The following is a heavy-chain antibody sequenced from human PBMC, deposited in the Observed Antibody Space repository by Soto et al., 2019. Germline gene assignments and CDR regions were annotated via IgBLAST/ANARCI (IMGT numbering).Heavy chain of an antibody. CDR1: GFAFSNCA. D-gene: IGHD6-13*01. V-gene: IGHV3-23*01. Sequence: EVQLLESGGGVVQPGGSLRLSCTASGFAFSNCAMSWVRQAPGKGLEWVSGIYGSGDNTHYADSVKGRFAISRDNSKDPLYLQVSYLRAEDTAVYYCAKGATSTWYEVDHWGQGTLVIVSS. J-gene: IGHJ4*02. CDR3: AKGATSTWYEVDH. CDR2: IYGSGDNT.